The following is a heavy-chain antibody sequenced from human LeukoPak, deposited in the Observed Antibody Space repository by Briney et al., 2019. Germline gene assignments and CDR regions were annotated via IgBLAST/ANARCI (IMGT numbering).Heavy chain of an antibody. J-gene: IGHJ4*02. CDR3: ASTGHSGYSVDY. Sequence: SETLSVICTVSGGSISSYYWSWIRQPPGKGLEWIGYIYYSGSTDYNPSLKSRVTILVDTSENQFSLKLSSVTAADTAVYYCASTGHSGYSVDYWGQGTLVTVSS. D-gene: IGHD3-22*01. V-gene: IGHV4-59*12. CDR1: GGSISSYY. CDR2: IYYSGST.